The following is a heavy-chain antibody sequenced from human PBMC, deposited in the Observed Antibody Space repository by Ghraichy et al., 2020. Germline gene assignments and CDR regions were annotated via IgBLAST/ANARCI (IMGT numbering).Heavy chain of an antibody. CDR1: GGTFSSYA. J-gene: IGHJ6*02. D-gene: IGHD6-13*01. CDR2: IIPIFGTA. Sequence: SVKVSCKASGGTFSSYAISWVRQAPGQGLEWMGGIIPIFGTANYAQKFQGRVTITADESTSTAYMELSSLRSEDTAVYYCARDYPPPLIAAARYYYYYGMDVWGQGTTVTVSS. V-gene: IGHV1-69*13. CDR3: ARDYPPPLIAAARYYYYYGMDV.